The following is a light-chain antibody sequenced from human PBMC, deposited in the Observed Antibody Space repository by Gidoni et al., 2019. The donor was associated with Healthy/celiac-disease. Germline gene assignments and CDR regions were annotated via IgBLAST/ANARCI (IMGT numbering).Light chain of an antibody. V-gene: IGKV1-9*01. J-gene: IGKJ4*01. CDR1: QGISSY. CDR3: QQINSYPP. CDR2: AAS. Sequence: DIQLTQSPSFLSASVGDRVTITCRASQGISSYLAWYQQKPGKAPKLLIYAASTLQSGVPSRFSGSGSGTEFTLTISSLQPEDFATYYRQQINSYPPFGGGTKVEIK.